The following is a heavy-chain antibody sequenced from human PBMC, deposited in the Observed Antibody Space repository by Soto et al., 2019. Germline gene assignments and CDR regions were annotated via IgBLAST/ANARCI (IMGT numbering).Heavy chain of an antibody. CDR2: ISGSGGST. V-gene: IGHV3-23*01. D-gene: IGHD3-10*01. CDR1: GFSFNSYA. CDR3: AKGGFGESQFDY. Sequence: GSLRLSCAASGFSFNSYAMSWVRQAPGKGLEWVSAISGSGGSTYYADSVKGRFTISRDNSKNTLYLKMNSLRAEDTAVYYCAKGGFGESQFDYWGQGTLVTVSS. J-gene: IGHJ4*02.